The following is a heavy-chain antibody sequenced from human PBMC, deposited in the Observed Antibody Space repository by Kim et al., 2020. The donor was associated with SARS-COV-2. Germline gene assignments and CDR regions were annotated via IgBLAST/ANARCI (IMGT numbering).Heavy chain of an antibody. J-gene: IGHJ4*02. CDR3: ARVITALVIHY. CDR1: GGSFSGYY. Sequence: SETLSLTCAVYGGSFSGYYWSWIRQPPGKGLEWIGEINHSGSTNYNPSLKSRVTISVDTSKNQFSLKLSSVTAADTAVYAGARVITALVIHYWCQGTLVT. V-gene: IGHV4-34*01. D-gene: IGHD5-18*01. CDR2: INHSGST.